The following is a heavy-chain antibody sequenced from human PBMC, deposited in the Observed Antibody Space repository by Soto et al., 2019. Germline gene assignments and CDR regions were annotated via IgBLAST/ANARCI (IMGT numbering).Heavy chain of an antibody. V-gene: IGHV4-59*12. CDR1: GGSISSYY. D-gene: IGHD3-3*01. Sequence: SETLSLTCTVSGGSISSYYWSWIRQPPGKGLEWIGEIYYSGSTNYNPSLKSRVTISVDTSKNQFSLKLSSVTAADTAVYYCARRITIFGVATRIDPWGQGTLVTVSS. J-gene: IGHJ5*02. CDR3: ARRITIFGVATRIDP. CDR2: IYYSGST.